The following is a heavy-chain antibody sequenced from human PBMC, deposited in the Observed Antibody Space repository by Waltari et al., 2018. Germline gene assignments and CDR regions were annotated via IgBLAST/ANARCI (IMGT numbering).Heavy chain of an antibody. D-gene: IGHD3-3*01. CDR2: MSGSGGGT. V-gene: IGHV3-23*01. CDR3: AQGRFLEWLSPYVDY. J-gene: IGHJ4*02. Sequence: EVQLLESGGGLVQPGGSLRLSCAASGFTFSSYAMSCVRQAPGKGLGWVSAMSGSGGGTYYADSVKGRFTISRDNCKNTLYLQMNSLRAEDTAVYYCAQGRFLEWLSPYVDYWGQGTLVTVSS. CDR1: GFTFSSYA.